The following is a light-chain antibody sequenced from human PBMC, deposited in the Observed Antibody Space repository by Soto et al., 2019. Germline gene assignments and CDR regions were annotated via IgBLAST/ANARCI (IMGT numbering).Light chain of an antibody. CDR3: QQFNSYPRT. CDR1: QGISSA. J-gene: IGKJ2*02. CDR2: DAS. V-gene: IGKV1-13*02. Sequence: AIRLTQSPSSLSASVGDRVTITCRASQGISSALAWYQQKPGKAPKLLIYDASSLESGVPSRFRGSGSGTDFTLTISSLQPEDFATYYCQQFNSYPRTFGQGTKLEIK.